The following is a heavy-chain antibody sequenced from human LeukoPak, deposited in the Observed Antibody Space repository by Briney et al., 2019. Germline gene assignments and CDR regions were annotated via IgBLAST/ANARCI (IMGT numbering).Heavy chain of an antibody. V-gene: IGHV4-61*01. Sequence: SETLSLTCTVSGGSISSSSYYWSWIRQPPGKGLEWIGYIYYSGSTNYNPSLKSRVTISVDTSKNQSSLKLSSVTAADTAVYYCARTTEAHSWRTRYYDYYMDVWGKGTTVTVSS. CDR3: ARTTEAHSWRTRYYDYYMDV. J-gene: IGHJ6*03. CDR2: IYYSGST. CDR1: GGSISSSSYY. D-gene: IGHD6-13*01.